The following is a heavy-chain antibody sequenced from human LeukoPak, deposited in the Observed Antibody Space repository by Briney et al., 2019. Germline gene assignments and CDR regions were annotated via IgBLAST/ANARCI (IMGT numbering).Heavy chain of an antibody. V-gene: IGHV3-64D*09. J-gene: IGHJ4*02. CDR2: ISSNGGST. Sequence: GGSVTLLCSACVLPFNSYPMLWLRQAPGKGLEYVSAISSNGGSTYYADSVKGRFTISRDNSKNTLYLQMSSLRAEDTAVYCCVLNYGDYVGYWGQGTLVTVSS. CDR1: VLPFNSYP. CDR3: VLNYGDYVGY. D-gene: IGHD4-17*01.